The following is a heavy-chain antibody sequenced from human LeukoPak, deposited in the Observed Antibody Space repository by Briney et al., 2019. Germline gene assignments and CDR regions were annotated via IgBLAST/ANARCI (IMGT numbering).Heavy chain of an antibody. Sequence: PGGSLRLSCAASGFTFSSYAMSWVRQAPGKGLGWVSAISGSGGSTYYADSVKGRFTISRDNSKNTLYLQMNSLRAEDTAVYYCARDDYNWNGPGYLDYWGQGTLVTVSS. J-gene: IGHJ4*02. CDR3: ARDDYNWNGPGYLDY. D-gene: IGHD1-1*01. V-gene: IGHV3-23*01. CDR2: ISGSGGST. CDR1: GFTFSSYA.